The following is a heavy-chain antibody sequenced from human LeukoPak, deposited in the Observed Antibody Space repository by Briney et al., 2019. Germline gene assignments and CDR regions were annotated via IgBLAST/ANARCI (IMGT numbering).Heavy chain of an antibody. CDR1: GFTFSSYW. J-gene: IGHJ4*02. CDR2: IKQDGSEK. Sequence: GGSLRLSCAASGFTFSSYWMSWVRQAPGKGLEWVANIKQDGSEKYYVDSVKGRFTISRDNAKNSLYLQMNSLRAEDTAVYYCARAAPTRTLIGSGADYWGQGTLVTVSS. CDR3: ARAAPTRTLIGSGADY. D-gene: IGHD3-22*01. V-gene: IGHV3-7*01.